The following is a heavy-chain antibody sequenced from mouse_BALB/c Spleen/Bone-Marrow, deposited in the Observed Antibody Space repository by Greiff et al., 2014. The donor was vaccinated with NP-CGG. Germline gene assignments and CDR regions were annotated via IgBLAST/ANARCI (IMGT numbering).Heavy chain of an antibody. J-gene: IGHJ2*01. Sequence: VKLMESGAELLKPGTSVKLSCKASGYTFTRYWMHWVKQRPGQGLEWIGELNPSNGHTNYNGKFKNKATVTVDKSSSTAYVQLSSLTSEDSAVYYCARMITTRGFDYWGQGTTLTVSS. V-gene: IGHV1S81*02. D-gene: IGHD2-4*01. CDR3: ARMITTRGFDY. CDR1: GYTFTRYW. CDR2: LNPSNGHT.